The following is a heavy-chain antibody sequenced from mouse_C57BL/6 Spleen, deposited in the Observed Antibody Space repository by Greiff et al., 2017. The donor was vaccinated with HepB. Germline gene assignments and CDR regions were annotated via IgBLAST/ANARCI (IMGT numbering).Heavy chain of an antibody. CDR2: IRSKSNNYAT. CDR3: VRQDYGSSYYIDD. J-gene: IGHJ2*01. Sequence: EVKLMESGGGLVQPKGSLKLSCAASGFSFNTYAMNWVRQAPGKGLEWVARIRSKSNNYATYYADSVKDRFTISRDDSESMLYLQMNNLKTEDTAMYYCVRQDYGSSYYIDDWGEGTTLTVSS. V-gene: IGHV10-1*01. CDR1: GFSFNTYA. D-gene: IGHD1-1*01.